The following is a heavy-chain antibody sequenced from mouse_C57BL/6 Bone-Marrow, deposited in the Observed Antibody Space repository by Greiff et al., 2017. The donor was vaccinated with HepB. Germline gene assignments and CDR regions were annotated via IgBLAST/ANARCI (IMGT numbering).Heavy chain of an antibody. J-gene: IGHJ2*01. Sequence: QVQLQQPGAELVRPGTSVKLSCKASGYTFTSYWMHWVKQRPGQGLEWIGVIDPSDSYTNYNQKFKGKATLTVDTSSSTAYMHLSSLTSEDSAVCYCARSGTAVVASFDDWGQGTTLTVSS. V-gene: IGHV1-59*01. CDR2: IDPSDSYT. D-gene: IGHD1-1*01. CDR3: ARSGTAVVASFDD. CDR1: GYTFTSYW.